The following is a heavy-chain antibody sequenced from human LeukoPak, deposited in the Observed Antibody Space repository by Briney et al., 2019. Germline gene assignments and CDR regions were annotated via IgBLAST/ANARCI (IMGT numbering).Heavy chain of an antibody. CDR2: IWYDGSNK. J-gene: IGHJ4*02. CDR1: GFTFSSYG. Sequence: PGGSLRLSCAASGFTFSSYGMHWVRQAPGKGLEWVAVIWYDGSNKYYADSVKGRFIISRDNSKNTLYLQMSSLRAEDTAVYYCARDPGSGSYYTYTEDDYWGQGTLVTVSS. D-gene: IGHD3-10*01. CDR3: ARDPGSGSYYTYTEDDY. V-gene: IGHV3-33*01.